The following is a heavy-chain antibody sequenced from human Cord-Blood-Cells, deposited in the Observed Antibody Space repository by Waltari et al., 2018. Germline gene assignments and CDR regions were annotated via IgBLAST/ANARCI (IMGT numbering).Heavy chain of an antibody. CDR3: ARDHSGYDFGLDY. J-gene: IGHJ4*02. Sequence: QVQLQQWGAGLLKPSETLSLTCAVYGGSFSGYYRSWSRQPPGKGLEWIGEINHSGSTNYNPSLKSRVTISVDPSKNQFSLKLSSVTAADTAVYYCARDHSGYDFGLDYWGQGTLVTVSS. V-gene: IGHV4-34*01. CDR1: GGSFSGYY. CDR2: INHSGST. D-gene: IGHD5-12*01.